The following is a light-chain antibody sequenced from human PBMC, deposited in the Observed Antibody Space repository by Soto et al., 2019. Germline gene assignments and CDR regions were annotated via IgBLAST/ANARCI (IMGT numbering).Light chain of an antibody. Sequence: EIVLTQSPATLSLSPGERATLSCRASQSVSSYLAWYQQKPGQAPRLLIYDASNGATGIPARFSGSGSGTDFTLTISSLEPEDFAIYYCQQRSSWPPTFGQGTKVDIK. J-gene: IGKJ1*01. V-gene: IGKV3-11*01. CDR3: QQRSSWPPT. CDR1: QSVSSY. CDR2: DAS.